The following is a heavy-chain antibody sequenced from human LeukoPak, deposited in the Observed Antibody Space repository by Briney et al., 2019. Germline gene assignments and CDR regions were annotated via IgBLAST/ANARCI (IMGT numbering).Heavy chain of an antibody. CDR3: ARSNQADDY. J-gene: IGHJ4*02. CDR2: INPGGSSI. V-gene: IGHV3-74*01. Sequence: GGSLRLSCAASGFTFSSYWMRWVRQVPGKGLVWVARINPGGSSITYADSVKGRFTISRDNAKNTLYLQMDSLRAEGTGVYYCARSNQADDYWGQGTLVTVSS. CDR1: GFTFSSYW. D-gene: IGHD1-14*01.